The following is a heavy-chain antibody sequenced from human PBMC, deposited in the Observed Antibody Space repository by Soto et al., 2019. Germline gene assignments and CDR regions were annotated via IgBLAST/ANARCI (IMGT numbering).Heavy chain of an antibody. CDR2: INPDSGGT. J-gene: IGHJ4*02. CDR3: ARDGYGSGSYLDY. Sequence: ASVKVSCKASGYTFTGYYMHWVRQAPGQGLEWMGWINPDSGGTNYAQKFQGRVTMTRDTSISTAYMELSRLRSEDTAVYYCARDGYGSGSYLDYWGQGTLVTVS. CDR1: GYTFTGYY. V-gene: IGHV1-2*02. D-gene: IGHD3-10*01.